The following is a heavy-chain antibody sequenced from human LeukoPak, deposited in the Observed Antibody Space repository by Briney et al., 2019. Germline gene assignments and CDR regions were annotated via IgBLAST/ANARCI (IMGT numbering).Heavy chain of an antibody. Sequence: PGGSLRLSCAASGFTFSSYAMSWVRQAPGKGLEWVSAISGSGGSTYYADSVKGRFTISRDNAKNSLYLQMNSLRAEDTAVYYCARVRWQWLAHYGMDVWGQGTTVTVSS. CDR2: ISGSGGST. D-gene: IGHD6-19*01. V-gene: IGHV3-23*01. CDR3: ARVRWQWLAHYGMDV. CDR1: GFTFSSYA. J-gene: IGHJ6*02.